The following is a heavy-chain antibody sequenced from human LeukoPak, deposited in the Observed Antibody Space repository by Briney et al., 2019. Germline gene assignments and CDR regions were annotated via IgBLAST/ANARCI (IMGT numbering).Heavy chain of an antibody. D-gene: IGHD3-16*02. CDR1: GFIFYSYA. Sequence: GGSLRLSCAASGFIFYSYAMHWVRQAPGRGLEYVSAVTSNGGSTFYANSVKGRFTISRVNSKNTLYLQMGSLRAEDMAVYYCTRGPGYVYVWGSYRADYWGQGTLVTVSS. V-gene: IGHV3-64*01. CDR3: TRGPGYVYVWGSYRADY. J-gene: IGHJ4*02. CDR2: VTSNGGST.